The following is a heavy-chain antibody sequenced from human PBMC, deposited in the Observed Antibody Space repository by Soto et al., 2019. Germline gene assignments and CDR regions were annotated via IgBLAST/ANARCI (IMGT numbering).Heavy chain of an antibody. D-gene: IGHD6-13*01. CDR2: ISAYNGNT. J-gene: IGHJ4*02. CDR3: ARPSYYSSSWWNFYY. Sequence: GASVKVSCKASGYTFTSYGISWVRQAPGQGLEWMGWISAYNGNTNYAQKLQGRVTMTTDTSTSTAYMELRSLRSDDTAVYYCARPSYYSSSWWNFYYFSQRAPVPVSS. CDR1: GYTFTSYG. V-gene: IGHV1-18*01.